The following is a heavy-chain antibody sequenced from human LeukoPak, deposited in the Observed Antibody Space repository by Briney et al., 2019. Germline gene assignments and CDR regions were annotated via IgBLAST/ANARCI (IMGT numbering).Heavy chain of an antibody. CDR2: INPSGGSP. Sequence: ASVKVSCKASGYTFTSYYMHWVRQAPGQGLEWMGIINPSGGSPSYPQKFQGRVTMTRDISTSTVYLELSRLRSGDTAVYYLWRDSFDAFDIWGQGTMVTVSS. V-gene: IGHV1-46*01. CDR3: WRDSFDAFDI. CDR1: GYTFTSYY. J-gene: IGHJ3*02.